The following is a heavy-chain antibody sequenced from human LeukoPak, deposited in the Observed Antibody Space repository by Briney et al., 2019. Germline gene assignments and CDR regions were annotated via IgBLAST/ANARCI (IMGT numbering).Heavy chain of an antibody. CDR3: ARHLGYNSVWPGHWHFDI. V-gene: IGHV4-59*08. J-gene: IGHJ2*01. CDR2: VYYSGGT. D-gene: IGHD6-19*01. Sequence: SETLSLTCTVTGCSISRYYWNWMRQPPGKGLEWIGHVYYSGGTNYNPSLKSRVTVSVDTSKNQISLKLTSVTAADTAVYYCARHLGYNSVWPGHWHFDIWGRGTQVTVSS. CDR1: GCSISRYY.